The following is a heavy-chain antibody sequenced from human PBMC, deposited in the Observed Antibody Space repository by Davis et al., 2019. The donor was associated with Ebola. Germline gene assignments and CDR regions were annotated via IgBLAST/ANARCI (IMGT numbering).Heavy chain of an antibody. CDR1: GGSISSYY. CDR2: IYYSGST. V-gene: IGHV4-59*06. CDR3: ARFSGYSYGSRYYFDY. D-gene: IGHD5-18*01. Sequence: SETLSLTCTVSGGSISSYYWGWIRQHPGKGLEWIGYIYYSGSTYYNPSLKSRVTISVDTSKNQFSLKLSSVTAADTAVYYCARFSGYSYGSRYYFDYWGQGTLVTVSS. J-gene: IGHJ4*02.